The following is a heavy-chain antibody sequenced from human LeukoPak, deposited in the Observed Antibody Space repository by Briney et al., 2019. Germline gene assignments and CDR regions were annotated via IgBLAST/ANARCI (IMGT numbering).Heavy chain of an antibody. CDR1: GFTFSSYA. CDR2: ISYDGSNE. D-gene: IGHD2-2*01. Sequence: GRSLRLSCAASGFTFSSYAIHWVRQAPGRGLEWVAVISYDGSNEYYADSVKGRFTISRDNSKNTLYLQMNSLRPEDTAMYYCARDRVVLYYYGMDVWGQGTTVTVSS. V-gene: IGHV3-30-3*01. J-gene: IGHJ6*02. CDR3: ARDRVVLYYYGMDV.